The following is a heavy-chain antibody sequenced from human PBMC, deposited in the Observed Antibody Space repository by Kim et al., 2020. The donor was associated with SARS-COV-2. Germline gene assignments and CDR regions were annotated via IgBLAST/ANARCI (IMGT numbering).Heavy chain of an antibody. CDR1: GGTFSSYA. D-gene: IGHD6-19*01. V-gene: IGHV1-69*13. J-gene: IGHJ3*02. CDR2: IIPIFGTT. Sequence: SVKVSCKASGGTFSSYAISWVRQAPGQGLEWMGGIIPIFGTTNYAQKFQGRVTITADESTSTAYMELSSLRSEDTAVYYCAREGSSGWYGLAFDIWGQGTMVTVSS. CDR3: AREGSSGWYGLAFDI.